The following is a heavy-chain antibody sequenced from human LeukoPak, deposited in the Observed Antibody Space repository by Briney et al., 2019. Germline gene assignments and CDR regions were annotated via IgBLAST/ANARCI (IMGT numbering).Heavy chain of an antibody. J-gene: IGHJ6*02. CDR2: ISTSGTTM. CDR3: ARSGHCISTSCYSIWRRSLYGMDV. D-gene: IGHD2-2*02. Sequence: GGSLRLSCTASGFTFGDYAMSWIRLAPGKGLEWVSSISTSGTTMYYADSVKGRFTISRDNAKNSLYLQMNSLRAEDTAVYYCARSGHCISTSCYSIWRRSLYGMDVWGQGTTVTVSS. V-gene: IGHV3-11*01. CDR1: GFTFGDYA.